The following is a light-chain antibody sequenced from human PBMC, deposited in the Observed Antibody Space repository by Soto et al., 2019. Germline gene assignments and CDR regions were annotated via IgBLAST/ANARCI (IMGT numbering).Light chain of an antibody. CDR2: EVS. Sequence: QSALTQPASVSGSPRQSITISCTGTSSDVGGYNYVSWYQQHPGKAPKLMIYEVSNRPSGVSNRFSGSKSGNTASLTISGLQAEDEADYYCSSYTSGSTYVFGTGTKVTVL. J-gene: IGLJ1*01. CDR3: SSYTSGSTYV. CDR1: SSDVGGYNY. V-gene: IGLV2-14*01.